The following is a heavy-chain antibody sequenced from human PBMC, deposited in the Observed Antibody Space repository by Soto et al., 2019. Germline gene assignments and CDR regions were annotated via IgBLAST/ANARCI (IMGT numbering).Heavy chain of an antibody. CDR1: GFSLSTSGVG. CDR2: IYWDDDK. Sequence: SGPTLVKPTQTLTLTCTFSGFSLSTSGVGVGWIRQPPGKALEWLALIYWDDDKRYSPSLKSRLTITKDTSKNQVVLTMTNVDPVDTATYYCAHAGYDFWSGYYNGDYYYYYYMDVWGKGTTVTVSS. J-gene: IGHJ6*03. D-gene: IGHD3-3*01. V-gene: IGHV2-5*02. CDR3: AHAGYDFWSGYYNGDYYYYYYMDV.